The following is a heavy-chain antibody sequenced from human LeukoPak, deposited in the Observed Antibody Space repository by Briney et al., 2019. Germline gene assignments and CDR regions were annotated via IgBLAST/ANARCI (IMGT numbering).Heavy chain of an antibody. CDR2: ISYDGSNK. V-gene: IGHV3-30*18. D-gene: IGHD2-2*01. Sequence: GGSLRLSCAASGFTFSDYGMHWVRQAPGKGLEWVAVISYDGSNKYYADSVKGRFTISRDNSRNTLYLQMNSLRTEDTAVYHCAKSGCSSTSCYVNYWGQGTLATVSS. J-gene: IGHJ4*02. CDR3: AKSGCSSTSCYVNY. CDR1: GFTFSDYG.